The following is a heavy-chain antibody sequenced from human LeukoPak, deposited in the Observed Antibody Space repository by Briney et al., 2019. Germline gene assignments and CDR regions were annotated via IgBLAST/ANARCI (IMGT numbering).Heavy chain of an antibody. CDR2: ISHSGST. CDR3: ARGFPPYDYVWGSYRLYYFDY. Sequence: PSETLSLTCAVYGGSFSGYYWSWIRQPPGKGLEWIGEISHSGSTNYNPSLKSRVTISVDTSKNQFSLKLSSVTAADTAVYYCARGFPPYDYVWGSYRLYYFDYWGQGTLVTVSS. V-gene: IGHV4-34*01. CDR1: GGSFSGYY. D-gene: IGHD3-16*02. J-gene: IGHJ4*02.